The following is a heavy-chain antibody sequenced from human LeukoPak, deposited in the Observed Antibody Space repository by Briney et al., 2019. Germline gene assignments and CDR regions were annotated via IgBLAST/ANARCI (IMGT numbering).Heavy chain of an antibody. CDR2: ISSSGSTI. CDR1: GFTFSSYE. Sequence: PGGSLRLSCVASGFTFSSYEMNWVRQAPGKGLEWVSYISSSGSTIYYADSVKGRFTISRDNAKNSLYLQMNSLRAEDTAVYYCARGRILLDYWGQGTLVTVSS. J-gene: IGHJ4*02. CDR3: ARGRILLDY. V-gene: IGHV3-48*03. D-gene: IGHD2/OR15-2a*01.